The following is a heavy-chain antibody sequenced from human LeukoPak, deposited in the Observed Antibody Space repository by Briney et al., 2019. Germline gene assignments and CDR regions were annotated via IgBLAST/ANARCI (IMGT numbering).Heavy chain of an antibody. CDR1: GYTFTDYY. CDR3: ARGRELVVDAFDI. J-gene: IGHJ3*02. CDR2: IDPNSGGT. D-gene: IGHD1-26*01. Sequence: ASVKVSCKSSGYTFTDYYMHWVRQAPGQGLEWMGWIDPNSGGTKYAQKFQGRVTLTRDTSISTAYMELRSLRSDDTAVYYCARGRELVVDAFDIWGQGTMVTVSS. V-gene: IGHV1-2*02.